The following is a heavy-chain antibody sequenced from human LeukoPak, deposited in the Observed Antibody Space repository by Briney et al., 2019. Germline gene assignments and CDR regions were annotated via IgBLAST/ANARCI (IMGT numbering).Heavy chain of an antibody. CDR3: AKDYYGSGSYPLRPFDY. CDR1: GSTFSSYA. CDR2: ISGPGGST. D-gene: IGHD3-10*01. Sequence: GGSLRLSCAASGSTFSSYAMSWVRQAPGKGLEWVSSISGPGGSTYYADSVKGRFTISRDNSKNTLYLQMNNLRAEDTAVYYCAKDYYGSGSYPLRPFDYWGQGTLVTVSS. V-gene: IGHV3-23*01. J-gene: IGHJ4*02.